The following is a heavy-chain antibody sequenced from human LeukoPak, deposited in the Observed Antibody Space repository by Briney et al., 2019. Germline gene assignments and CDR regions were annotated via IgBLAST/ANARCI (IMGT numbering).Heavy chain of an antibody. J-gene: IGHJ4*02. Sequence: SETLSLTCTVSGGSISSYYWSWIRQPPGEGLEWIGYIYYSGSTNYNPSLKSRVTISVDTSKNQFSLKLSSVTAADTAVYYCARDKRHSSGWYDYWGQGTLVTVSS. CDR1: GGSISSYY. V-gene: IGHV4-59*01. D-gene: IGHD6-19*01. CDR3: ARDKRHSSGWYDY. CDR2: IYYSGST.